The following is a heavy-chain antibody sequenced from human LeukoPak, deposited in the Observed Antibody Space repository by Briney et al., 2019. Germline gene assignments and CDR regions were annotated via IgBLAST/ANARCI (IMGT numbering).Heavy chain of an antibody. CDR1: GGSISSYY. Sequence: SETLSLTCTVSGGSISSYYWSWIRQPPGKGLEWIGYIYYSGSTNYNPSLKSRVTISVDTSKNQFSLKLSSVTAADTAVYYCARHLGSGSYSWFDPWGQGTLVTVSS. D-gene: IGHD1-26*01. V-gene: IGHV4-59*08. J-gene: IGHJ5*02. CDR3: ARHLGSGSYSWFDP. CDR2: IYYSGST.